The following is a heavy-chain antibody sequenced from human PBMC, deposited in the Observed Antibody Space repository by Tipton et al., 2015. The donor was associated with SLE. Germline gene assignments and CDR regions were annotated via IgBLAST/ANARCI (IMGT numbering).Heavy chain of an antibody. CDR3: AKAPFEKGPYYYYYYMDV. J-gene: IGHJ6*03. D-gene: IGHD3-9*01. Sequence: SLRLSCAASGFNFDDYAMHWVRQGPGKGLKWVSGISWDSGSLDYADSVKGRFTISRDNAKNSLYLQMNSLRPEDTALYYCAKAPFEKGPYYYYYYMDVWGRGTTVTVSS. V-gene: IGHV3-9*01. CDR1: GFNFDDYA. CDR2: ISWDSGSL.